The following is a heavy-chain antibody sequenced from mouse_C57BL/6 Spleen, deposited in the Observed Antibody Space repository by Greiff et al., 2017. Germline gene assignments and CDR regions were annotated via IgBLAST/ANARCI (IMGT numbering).Heavy chain of an antibody. J-gene: IGHJ2*01. V-gene: IGHV5-9-1*02. Sequence: EVKVEESGEGLVKPGGSLKLSCAASGFTFSSYAMSWVRQTPEKRLEWVAYISSGGDYIYYADTVKGRFTISRDNARNTLYLQMSSLKSEDTAMYYCTRDMGLGFDYWGQGTTLTVSS. CDR3: TRDMGLGFDY. CDR2: ISSGGDYI. D-gene: IGHD4-1*01. CDR1: GFTFSSYA.